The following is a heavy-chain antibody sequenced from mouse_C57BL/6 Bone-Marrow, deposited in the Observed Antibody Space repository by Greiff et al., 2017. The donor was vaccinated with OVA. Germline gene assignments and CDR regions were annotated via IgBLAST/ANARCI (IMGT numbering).Heavy chain of an antibody. CDR3: ARIFYYYGSSYDWYFDV. V-gene: IGHV2-2*01. J-gene: IGHJ1*03. CDR2: IWSGGST. D-gene: IGHD1-1*01. CDR1: GFSLTSYG. Sequence: VQLQQSGPGLVQPSQSLSITCTVSGFSLTSYGVHWVRQSPGKGLEWLGVIWSGGSTDYNAAFISRLSISKDNSKSQVFFKMNSLQADDTAIYYCARIFYYYGSSYDWYFDVWGTGTTVTVSS.